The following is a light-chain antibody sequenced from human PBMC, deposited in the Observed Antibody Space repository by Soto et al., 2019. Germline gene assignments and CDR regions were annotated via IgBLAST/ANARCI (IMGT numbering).Light chain of an antibody. J-gene: IGKJ2*01. V-gene: IGKV3-20*01. CDR2: GAS. CDR1: QSVSSSY. CDR3: QQYGSSVGT. Sequence: EIVLTQSPGTLSLSPGERATLSCRASQSVSSSYLAWYQQKPGQAPRLLIYGASSRATGIPDRFSGSGSGTDFTLTISRLETEDFAVYYCQQYGSSVGTFGQGTKLEIK.